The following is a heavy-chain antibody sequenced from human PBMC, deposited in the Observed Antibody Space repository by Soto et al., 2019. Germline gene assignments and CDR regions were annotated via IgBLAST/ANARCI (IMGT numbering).Heavy chain of an antibody. CDR2: ITNSGDAT. J-gene: IGHJ4*02. D-gene: IGHD2-15*01. CDR3: ATGTLRWCSGATCYPFDS. V-gene: IGHV3-23*01. Sequence: EVQLLESGGGLEQPGGSLRLSCAASGFIFSNYAMTWVRQAPGKGLECVSVITNSGDATAYADSVKGRFTMSRDNSKNTLFLQMNSLRVEDTAVYYCATGTLRWCSGATCYPFDSWGQGTLVTVSS. CDR1: GFIFSNYA.